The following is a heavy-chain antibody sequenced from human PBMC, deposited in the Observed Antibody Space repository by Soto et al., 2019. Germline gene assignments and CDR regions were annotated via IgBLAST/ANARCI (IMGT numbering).Heavy chain of an antibody. CDR2: INSDGTTT. CDR3: ARAGYGLGNYHFEY. V-gene: IGHV3-74*01. J-gene: IGHJ4*02. Sequence: EVQLVESGGGLVQPGGSLRLSCAASEFTFSNCWMHWFRQAPGKGLVWVSRINSDGTTTSYADSVKGRFTISRDNAKNTLYLQMNSLRAEDTAVYYCARAGYGLGNYHFEYWGQGALVTVSS. D-gene: IGHD3-10*01. CDR1: EFTFSNCW.